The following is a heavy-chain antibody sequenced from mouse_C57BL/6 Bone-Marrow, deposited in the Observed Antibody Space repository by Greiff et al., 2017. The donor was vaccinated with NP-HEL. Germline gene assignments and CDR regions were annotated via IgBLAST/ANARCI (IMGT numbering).Heavy chain of an antibody. J-gene: IGHJ4*01. V-gene: IGHV5-4*01. CDR1: GFTFSSYA. CDR2: ISDGGSYT. D-gene: IGHD2-4*01. Sequence: EVQGVESGGGLVKPGGSLKLSCAASGFTFSSYAMSWVRQTPEKRLEWVATISDGGSYTYYPDNVKGRFTISRDNAKNNLYLQMSHLKSEDTAMYYCARDPYYDYGMDYWGQGTSVTVSS. CDR3: ARDPYYDYGMDY.